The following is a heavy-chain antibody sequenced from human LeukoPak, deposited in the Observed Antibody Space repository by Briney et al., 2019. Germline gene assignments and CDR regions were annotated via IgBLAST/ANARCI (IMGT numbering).Heavy chain of an antibody. CDR3: ARTPQGRGFGELLFMDV. V-gene: IGHV1-18*01. CDR2: INTYTGNT. CDR1: GYTFTSYG. Sequence: ASVKVSCKASGYTFTSYGVSWMRQAPLQGLEWMGWINTYTGNTNSARKFQGRVTMTTDTSTHTAYMDLRSLRSDDTAVYYCARTPQGRGFGELLFMDVWGKGTTVTVSS. D-gene: IGHD3-10*01. J-gene: IGHJ6*03.